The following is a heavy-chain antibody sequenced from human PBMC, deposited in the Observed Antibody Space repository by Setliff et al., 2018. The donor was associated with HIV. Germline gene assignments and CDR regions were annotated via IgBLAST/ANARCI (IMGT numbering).Heavy chain of an antibody. D-gene: IGHD3-10*01. J-gene: IGHJ4*02. CDR2: LYGHSST. Sequence: PSETLSLTCNVSGDPIGTGTHYWAWIRQPPGKGLEWIGSLYGHSSTYYTKSLRGRVTISADTSKNQFSLRLSSVTALDTAVYYCSRLYGSGHYFAFDFWGQGALVTV. CDR3: SRLYGSGHYFAFDF. CDR1: GDPIGTGTHY. V-gene: IGHV4-39*01.